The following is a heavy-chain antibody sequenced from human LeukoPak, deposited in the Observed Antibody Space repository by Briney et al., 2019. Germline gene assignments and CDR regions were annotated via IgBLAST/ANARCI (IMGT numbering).Heavy chain of an antibody. CDR2: IFYTGST. V-gene: IGHV4-59*01. D-gene: IGHD5-18*01. J-gene: IGHJ4*02. CDR3: ARVGGYTYGYEFDY. Sequence: SETLSLTCTVSGGSISGYYWSRIRQPPGKGLEWIGYIFYTGSTKYNPSLKSRVTISVDTAKNQFSLKLSSVTAADTAVYYCARVGGYTYGYEFDYWGQGTLVTVSS. CDR1: GGSISGYY.